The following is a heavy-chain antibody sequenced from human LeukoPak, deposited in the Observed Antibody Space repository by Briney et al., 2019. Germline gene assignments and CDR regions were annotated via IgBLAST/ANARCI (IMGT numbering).Heavy chain of an antibody. CDR1: GGSISSYY. CDR3: ARGDSNTWYPSGRQFDY. Sequence: SETLSLTCTVSGGSISSYYWSWIRQPPGKGLEWIGYIYYSGSTYYNSSLESRVTISIGTSRTQVSLKLNSVTAADTAVYYCARGDSNTWYPSGRQFDYWGQGTKVSVSS. D-gene: IGHD6-13*01. J-gene: IGHJ4*02. CDR2: IYYSGST. V-gene: IGHV4-59*12.